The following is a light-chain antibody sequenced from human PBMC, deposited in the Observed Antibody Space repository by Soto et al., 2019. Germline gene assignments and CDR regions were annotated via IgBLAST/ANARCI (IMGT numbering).Light chain of an antibody. CDR2: DVS. V-gene: IGLV2-14*01. Sequence: QSVLTQPASVSGSPGQSITISCTGTISDVGGYDYVSWYQQHPGKAPKLMIYDVSNRPSGVSNRFSGSKSGNTASLTIYGLQADDEADYYCSSYTTSSTYVFGTGTKVTVL. J-gene: IGLJ1*01. CDR3: SSYTTSSTYV. CDR1: ISDVGGYDY.